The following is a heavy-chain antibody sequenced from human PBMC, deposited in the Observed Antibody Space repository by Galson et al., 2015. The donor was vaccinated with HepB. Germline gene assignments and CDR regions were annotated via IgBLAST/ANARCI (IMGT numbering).Heavy chain of an antibody. D-gene: IGHD3-3*01. CDR1: GYTFTGYY. Sequence: SVKVSCKASGYTFTGYYLDWVRQAPGQGLEWMGWINPNSGGTTSAQKFEGRVTMTRDTSISTAYMELRSLTADDTAMYYCARHRDFWSGFYSPPGYWGQGALVTVSS. CDR3: ARHRDFWSGFYSPPGY. J-gene: IGHJ4*02. V-gene: IGHV1-2*02. CDR2: INPNSGGT.